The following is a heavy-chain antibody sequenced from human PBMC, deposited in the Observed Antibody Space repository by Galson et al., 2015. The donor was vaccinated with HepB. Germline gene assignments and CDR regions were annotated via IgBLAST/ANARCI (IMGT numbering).Heavy chain of an antibody. D-gene: IGHD5-24*01. CDR1: GFTFSSHA. Sequence: SLRLSCAASGFTFSSHAMHWVRQAPGKGLEWVAVISYDGSNKYYADSVKGRFTVSRDNSKNTLYLQMNSLRAEDTAVYYCARDDGEMATLDYWGQGTLVTVSS. CDR3: ARDDGEMATLDY. V-gene: IGHV3-30-3*01. CDR2: ISYDGSNK. J-gene: IGHJ4*02.